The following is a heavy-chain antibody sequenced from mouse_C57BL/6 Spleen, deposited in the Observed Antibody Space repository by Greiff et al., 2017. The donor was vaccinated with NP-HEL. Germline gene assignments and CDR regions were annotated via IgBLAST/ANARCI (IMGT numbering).Heavy chain of an antibody. CDR2: IDPEDGET. D-gene: IGHD2-5*01. CDR1: GFNIKDYY. Sequence: EVQLQQSGAELVKPGASVKLSCTASGFNIKDYYMHWVKQRTEQGLEWIGRIDPEDGETKYAPKFQGKATITADTSSNTAYLQLSSRTSEDAAFYCGAAYYSNYGFAYWGQGTLVTVSA. V-gene: IGHV14-2*01. J-gene: IGHJ3*01. CDR3: AAYYSNYGFAY.